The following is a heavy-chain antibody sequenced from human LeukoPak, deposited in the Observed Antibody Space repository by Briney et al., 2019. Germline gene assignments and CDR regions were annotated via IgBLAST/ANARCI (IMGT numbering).Heavy chain of an antibody. J-gene: IGHJ4*02. CDR2: ISSNGATT. D-gene: IGHD4-23*01. Sequence: PGGSLRLSCSASGFTFSSYAMHWVRQAPGKGLEYVSAISSNGATTYYADSVKGRFTISRDNSKNTLYFQMSSLRPEDTAVYYCVKIVLAGGYFDSWGQGTQVTVYS. V-gene: IGHV3-64*05. CDR1: GFTFSSYA. CDR3: VKIVLAGGYFDS.